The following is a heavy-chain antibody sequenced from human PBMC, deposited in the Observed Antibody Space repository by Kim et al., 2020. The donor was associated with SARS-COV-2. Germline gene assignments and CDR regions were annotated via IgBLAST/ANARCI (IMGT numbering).Heavy chain of an antibody. CDR3: AKAEYYDYVWGSYRWDYSSYYGMDV. CDR2: ISWNSGSI. J-gene: IGHJ6*02. CDR1: GFTFDDYA. V-gene: IGHV3-9*01. Sequence: GGSLRLSCAASGFTFDDYAMHWVRQAPGKGLEWVSGISWNSGSIGYADSVKGRFTISRDNAKNSLYLQMNSLRAEDTALYYCAKAEYYDYVWGSYRWDYSSYYGMDVWGQGTTVTVSS. D-gene: IGHD3-16*02.